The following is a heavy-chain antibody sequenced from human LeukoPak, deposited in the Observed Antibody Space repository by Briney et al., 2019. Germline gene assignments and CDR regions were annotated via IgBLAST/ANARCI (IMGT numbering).Heavy chain of an antibody. V-gene: IGHV3-23*01. Sequence: GGSLRLSCAASGFTFSSYAMSWVRQAPGKGLECISGFSGSGGSTYYADSVKGRFTISRDNSKNTLYLQMNSLRAEDTAVYYCAKVSSGYYDFDYWGQGTLVTVSS. D-gene: IGHD3-22*01. J-gene: IGHJ4*02. CDR2: FSGSGGST. CDR3: AKVSSGYYDFDY. CDR1: GFTFSSYA.